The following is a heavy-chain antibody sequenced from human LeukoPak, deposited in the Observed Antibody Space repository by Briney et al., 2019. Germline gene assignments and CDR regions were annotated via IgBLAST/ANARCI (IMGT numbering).Heavy chain of an antibody. Sequence: TSETLSLTCAVYGGSFSGYYWSWIRQPPGKGLEWIGEINHSGSTNYNPSLKSRVTISVDTSKNQLSLKLSSVTAADTAVYYCARGAPIGAQRGYSYGWWGQGTLVTVSS. CDR3: ARGAPIGAQRGYSYGW. CDR1: GGSFSGYY. D-gene: IGHD5-18*01. V-gene: IGHV4-34*01. J-gene: IGHJ4*02. CDR2: INHSGST.